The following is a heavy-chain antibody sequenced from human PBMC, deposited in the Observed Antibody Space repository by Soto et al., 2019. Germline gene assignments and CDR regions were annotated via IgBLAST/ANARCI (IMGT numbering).Heavy chain of an antibody. CDR3: ARSFSGWYLLDY. CDR1: GFTFSSYA. D-gene: IGHD6-19*01. CDR2: ISGSGGST. J-gene: IGHJ4*02. Sequence: GGSLRLSCAASGFTFSSYAMSGVRQAPGRGLEWVSAISGSGGSTYYADSVKGRFTISRDNPKNTLHLQMNSLRAEDTAIYYCARSFSGWYLLDYWGQGTLVTVSS. V-gene: IGHV3-23*01.